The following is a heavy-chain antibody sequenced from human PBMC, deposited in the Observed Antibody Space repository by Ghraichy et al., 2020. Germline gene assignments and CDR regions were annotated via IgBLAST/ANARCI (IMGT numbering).Heavy chain of an antibody. V-gene: IGHV3-48*03. CDR1: GFTFSSYE. CDR3: ARPISSAWNPYYYYMDV. CDR2: ISSRGNTI. Sequence: GGSLRLSCAASGFTFSSYEMNWVRQAPGKGLEWISYISSRGNTIYYTDSVKGRFTVSRDNTKNSLYLQLNSLRAEDTAVYYCARPISSAWNPYYYYMDVWGKGTTVTVSS. D-gene: IGHD6-19*01. J-gene: IGHJ6*03.